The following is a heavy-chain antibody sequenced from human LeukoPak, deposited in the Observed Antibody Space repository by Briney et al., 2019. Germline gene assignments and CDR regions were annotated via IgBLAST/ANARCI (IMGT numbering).Heavy chain of an antibody. J-gene: IGHJ4*02. CDR1: GFTFSDYY. Sequence: GGSLRLSCAASGFTFSDYYMNWIRQAPGKGLEWVSSISSSGSTTNYADSAKGRFTISRDNAKNLLFLQMNSLRAEDAALYYCAKAPPIITLIGFGYYFDSWGLGTLVTVSS. D-gene: IGHD3-22*01. CDR3: AKAPPIITLIGFGYYFDS. V-gene: IGHV3-11*01. CDR2: ISSSGSTT.